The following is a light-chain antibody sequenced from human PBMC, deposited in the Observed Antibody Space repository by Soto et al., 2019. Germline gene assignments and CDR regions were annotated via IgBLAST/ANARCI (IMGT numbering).Light chain of an antibody. CDR3: QQYGSSYT. V-gene: IGKV3-20*01. CDR2: GTS. Sequence: EIVLTQSPGTLSLSPGERATRSCRASQSVSSIYLAWYQQKPGQAPRLLIYGTSSRATGIPDRFSGSGSGTDFTLTISRLEPEDFAVYYCQQYGSSYTFGQGTKLEIK. J-gene: IGKJ2*01. CDR1: QSVSSIY.